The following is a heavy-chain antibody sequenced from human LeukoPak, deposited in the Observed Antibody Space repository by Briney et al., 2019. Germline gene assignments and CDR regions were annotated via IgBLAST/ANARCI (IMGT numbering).Heavy chain of an antibody. J-gene: IGHJ6*03. D-gene: IGHD3-10*01. Sequence: GGSLRLSCAASGFTFSSYGMHWVRQAPGKGLEWVAIIRYDGSNKYYADSVKGRFTISRDNSKNTLYLQMNSLRAEDTAVYYCAKVHYGSSYYCYMDVWGKGTTVTVSS. CDR3: AKVHYGSSYYCYMDV. V-gene: IGHV3-30*02. CDR1: GFTFSSYG. CDR2: IRYDGSNK.